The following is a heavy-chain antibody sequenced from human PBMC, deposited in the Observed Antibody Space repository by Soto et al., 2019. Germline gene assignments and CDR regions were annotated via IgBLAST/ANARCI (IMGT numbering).Heavy chain of an antibody. CDR2: ISYDGSNK. CDR1: GFTFSSYA. CDR3: ARGPDSGSYYGWYFDL. J-gene: IGHJ2*01. D-gene: IGHD1-26*01. Sequence: QVQLVESGGGVVQPGRSLRLSCAASGFTFSSYAMHWVRQAPGKGLEWVAVISYDGSNKYYADSVKGRFTISRDNSKNTLYLQMNSLRADDTAVYYCARGPDSGSYYGWYFDLWGRGTLVTVSS. V-gene: IGHV3-30-3*01.